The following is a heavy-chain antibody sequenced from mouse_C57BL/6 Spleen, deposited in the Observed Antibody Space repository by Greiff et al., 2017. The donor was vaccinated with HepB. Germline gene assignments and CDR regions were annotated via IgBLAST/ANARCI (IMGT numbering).Heavy chain of an antibody. J-gene: IGHJ1*03. CDR3: ARMAHYYGSSPPYWYFDV. CDR2: IWWDDDK. Sequence: QVTLKESGPGILQPSQTLRLTCSFSGFSLSTFGMGVGWFRQPSGKGLEWLAHIWWDDDKYYNPALKSRLTISKDTSKNQVFLKIANVDTADTATYYCARMAHYYGSSPPYWYFDVWGTGTTVTVSS. V-gene: IGHV8-8*01. CDR1: GFSLSTFGMG. D-gene: IGHD1-1*01.